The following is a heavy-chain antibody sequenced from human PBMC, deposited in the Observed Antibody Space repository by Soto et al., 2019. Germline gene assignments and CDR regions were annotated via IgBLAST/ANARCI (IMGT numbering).Heavy chain of an antibody. Sequence: PGGSLRLSCAASGFTLSSYEMNWVRQAPGKGLEWVSYISSSGSTIYYADSVKGRFTISRDNAKNSLYLQMNSLGAEDTAVYYCARVDSYGYSDYWGQGTLVTVSS. CDR3: ARVDSYGYSDY. V-gene: IGHV3-48*03. D-gene: IGHD5-18*01. CDR1: GFTLSSYE. J-gene: IGHJ4*02. CDR2: ISSSGSTI.